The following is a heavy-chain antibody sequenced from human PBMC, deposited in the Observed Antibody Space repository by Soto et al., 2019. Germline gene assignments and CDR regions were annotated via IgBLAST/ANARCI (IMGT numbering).Heavy chain of an antibody. CDR1: GYSFTSYW. CDR3: ARHGRYDSSDNAYFQH. D-gene: IGHD3-22*01. J-gene: IGHJ1*01. V-gene: IGHV5-10-1*01. Sequence: SLKISCKGSGYSFTSYWISWVRQMPGKGLEWMGRIDPSDSYTNYSPSFQGHVTISADKSISTAYLQWSSLKASDTAMYYCARHGRYDSSDNAYFQHWGQGTLVTVSS. CDR2: IDPSDSYT.